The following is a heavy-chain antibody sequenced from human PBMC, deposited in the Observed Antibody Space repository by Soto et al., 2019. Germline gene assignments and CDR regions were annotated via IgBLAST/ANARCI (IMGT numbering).Heavy chain of an antibody. D-gene: IGHD2-15*01. J-gene: IGHJ4*02. CDR1: GYTFTSYG. CDR2: ISAYNGNT. CDR3: ARDLGVVVVAADFDY. Sequence: ASVKVSCKASGYTFTSYGISWVRQAPGQGLEWMGWISAYNGNTNYAQKLQGRVTMTTDTSTSTAYMELRSLRSDDTAVYYCARDLGVVVVAADFDYWGQGTLVTVSS. V-gene: IGHV1-18*01.